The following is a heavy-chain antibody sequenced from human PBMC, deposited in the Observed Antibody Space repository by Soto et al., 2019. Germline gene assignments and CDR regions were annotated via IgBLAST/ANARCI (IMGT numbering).Heavy chain of an antibody. CDR2: IVVGSGNT. CDR1: GFTFTSSA. D-gene: IGHD3-10*01. Sequence: PVKVSCKASGFTFTSSAVQWVRQARGQRLEWIGWIVVGSGNTNYAQKFQERVTITRDMSTSTAYMELSSLRSEDTAVYYCAAVLKASVRGVTFGMDVWGQGTTVTVSS. V-gene: IGHV1-58*01. CDR3: AAVLKASVRGVTFGMDV. J-gene: IGHJ6*02.